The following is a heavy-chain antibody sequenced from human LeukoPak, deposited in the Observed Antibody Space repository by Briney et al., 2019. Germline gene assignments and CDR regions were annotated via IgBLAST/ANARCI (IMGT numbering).Heavy chain of an antibody. D-gene: IGHD1-26*01. CDR1: GFTFSSHW. V-gene: IGHV3-7*01. J-gene: IGHJ4*02. CDR3: GRDSGPIVGVSFDY. CDR2: VNQGGSEK. Sequence: PGGSLRLSCAASGFTFSSHWMNWVRQAPGKGLEWVANVNQGGSEKNYVDSVKGRFTISRDNAKNSLYLQMNSLGVEDTAVYYCGRDSGPIVGVSFDYWGQGNLVTVSS.